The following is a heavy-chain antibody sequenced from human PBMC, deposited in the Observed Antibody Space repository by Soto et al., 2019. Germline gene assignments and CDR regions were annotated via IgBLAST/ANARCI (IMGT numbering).Heavy chain of an antibody. CDR3: ARVERGTATTVVDAFDI. CDR2: MSHSGGT. CDR1: GGFVSSGSYY. Sequence: QVQLQQWGAGLLKPSETLSLTCAVYGGFVSSGSYYWSWIRQPPGKGLEWIGEMSHSGGTLFSPSLKSRVTISVDTSKNQFSLKMSSVTAADTALYYCARVERGTATTVVDAFDIWGPGTMVTVSS. D-gene: IGHD1-1*01. V-gene: IGHV4-34*01. J-gene: IGHJ3*02.